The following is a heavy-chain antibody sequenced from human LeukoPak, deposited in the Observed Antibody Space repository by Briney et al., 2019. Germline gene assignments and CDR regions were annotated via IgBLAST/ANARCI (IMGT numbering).Heavy chain of an antibody. J-gene: IGHJ6*03. CDR3: AKGLITAAAGVFYNYYMDV. Sequence: GASVKVSCKASGYTFSDYYLHWVRQAPGQGLEWMGWINPNSGDTNYVQKFQGRVTMTRDTAISTAYMELSRLRSDDTAVYYCAKGLITAAAGVFYNYYMDVWGKGTTVTVSS. CDR1: GYTFSDYY. CDR2: INPNSGDT. V-gene: IGHV1-2*02. D-gene: IGHD6-13*01.